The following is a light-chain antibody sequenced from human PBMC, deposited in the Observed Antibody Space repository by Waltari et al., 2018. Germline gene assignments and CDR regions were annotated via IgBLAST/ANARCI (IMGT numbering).Light chain of an antibody. CDR1: SRDVGGYNF. Sequence: QSALTQPHSPSGSPGQSGTISCTGTSRDVGGYNFVSWYQQHPGKAPKLMIYEVSNRPSGVPDRFSGSKSGNTASLTVSGLQAEDEADYYCSSYAGSNNLGFGGGTKLTVL. CDR2: EVS. J-gene: IGLJ3*02. CDR3: SSYAGSNNLG. V-gene: IGLV2-8*01.